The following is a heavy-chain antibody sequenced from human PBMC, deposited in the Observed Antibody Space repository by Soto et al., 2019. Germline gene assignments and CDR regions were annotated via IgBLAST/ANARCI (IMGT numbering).Heavy chain of an antibody. V-gene: IGHV3-30-3*01. J-gene: IGHJ5*02. D-gene: IGHD4-4*01. CDR1: GFSFSSYA. CDR2: ISYDGSHK. CDR3: ATTYTYSANNWFDP. Sequence: QVQLVESGGGVVQPGRSLRLSCAASGFSFSSYAMHWVRQAPGKGLEWVAIISYDGSHKYYADSVKGRFTISRDNPKNARVLQRDSLRADDSAVSYCATTYTYSANNWFDPWGQGTLVTVSS.